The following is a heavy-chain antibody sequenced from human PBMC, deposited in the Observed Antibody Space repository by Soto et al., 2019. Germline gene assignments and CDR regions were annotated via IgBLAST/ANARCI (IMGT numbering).Heavy chain of an antibody. CDR3: ARDYDSSGYYYDAFDI. Sequence: GGSLRLSCAASGFTFSSYWMHWVRQAPGKGLVWVSRINSDGSSTSYADSVKGRFTISRDNAKNTLYPQMNSLRAEDTAVYYCARDYDSSGYYYDAFDIWGQGTMVTVSS. J-gene: IGHJ3*02. CDR2: INSDGSST. D-gene: IGHD3-22*01. V-gene: IGHV3-74*01. CDR1: GFTFSSYW.